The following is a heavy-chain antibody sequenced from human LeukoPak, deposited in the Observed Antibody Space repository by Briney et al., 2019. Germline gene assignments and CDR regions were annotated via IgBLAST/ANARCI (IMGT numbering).Heavy chain of an antibody. CDR2: INPSGGRT. CDR1: GYTFTSYY. CDR3: AIDMGYYGSGSYQSLDYFDY. D-gene: IGHD3-10*01. V-gene: IGHV1-46*01. J-gene: IGHJ4*02. Sequence: ASVKVSCKASGYTFTSYYMHWVGQAPGQGNEWKGVINPSGGRTSKAQKFQGRVTMTRDRDKSTVYMELSSLRSEDTAVYYCAIDMGYYGSGSYQSLDYFDYWGQGTLVTVSS.